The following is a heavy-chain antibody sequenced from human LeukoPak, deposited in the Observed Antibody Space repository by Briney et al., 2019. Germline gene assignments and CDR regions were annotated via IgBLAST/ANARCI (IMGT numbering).Heavy chain of an antibody. J-gene: IGHJ4*02. Sequence: ASVTVSCTASGYTFTSYGISWVRQAPGQGGEWMGWIRAYNGNTNYAHKLQGRVTMPTDTSTSTAYMELRSLRSDDTAVYYCARYTYYYGSGSYYPIDYWGQGTLVTVSS. CDR2: IRAYNGNT. CDR1: GYTFTSYG. D-gene: IGHD3-10*01. V-gene: IGHV1-18*01. CDR3: ARYTYYYGSGSYYPIDY.